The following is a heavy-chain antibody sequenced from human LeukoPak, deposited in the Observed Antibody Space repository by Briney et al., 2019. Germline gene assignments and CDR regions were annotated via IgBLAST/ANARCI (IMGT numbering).Heavy chain of an antibody. J-gene: IGHJ6*02. CDR2: IIPIFGTA. CDR1: GGTFSSYA. V-gene: IGHV1-69*01. D-gene: IGHD2-15*01. CDR3: AAPTTPQPDYYGMDV. Sequence: SVKVSCKASGGTFSSYAISWVRQAPGQGLEWMGGIIPIFGTANYAQKFQGRVTITADESTSTAYMELSSLRSEDTAVYYCAAPTTPQPDYYGMDVWGQGTTVTVSS.